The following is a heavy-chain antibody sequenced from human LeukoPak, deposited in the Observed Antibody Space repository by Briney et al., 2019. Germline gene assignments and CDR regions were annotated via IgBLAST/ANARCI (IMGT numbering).Heavy chain of an antibody. D-gene: IGHD4-17*01. CDR3: AREGVQTTVDAFDI. CDR2: ISHDGSDK. Sequence: SGGSLRLSCAASGFTLKIYPMHWVRQAPGKGLEWLSVISHDGSDKNNADSVKGRSIISRDNSKNTVYLQLNSLRPEDTAMYYCAREGVQTTVDAFDIWGLGTMVIVSS. V-gene: IGHV3-30*04. CDR1: GFTLKIYP. J-gene: IGHJ3*02.